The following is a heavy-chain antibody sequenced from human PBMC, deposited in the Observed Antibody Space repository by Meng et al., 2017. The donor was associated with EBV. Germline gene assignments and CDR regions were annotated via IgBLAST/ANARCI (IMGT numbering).Heavy chain of an antibody. CDR3: ASAEHYGDYVFEY. Sequence: PVLSGSGGTRAGASVNVIAQTSGAHRRVFVISWGRQAPGQGLEWLGVIIPLFPTTNYAQKFQGRLHIIADESSATTYMELSSLRSEDTAIYYCASAEHYGDYVFEYWGQGTLVTVSS. CDR2: IIPLFPTT. V-gene: IGHV1-69*01. D-gene: IGHD4-17*01. J-gene: IGHJ4*02. CDR1: GAHRRVFV.